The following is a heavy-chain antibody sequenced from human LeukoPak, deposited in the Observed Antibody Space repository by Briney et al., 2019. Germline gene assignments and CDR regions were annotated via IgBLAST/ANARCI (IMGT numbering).Heavy chain of an antibody. CDR1: GGSFSGYY. J-gene: IGHJ4*02. Sequence: SETLSLTCAVYGGSFSGYYWSWIRQPPGKGLEWIGEINHSGGTNYNPSLKSRVTISVDTSKNQFSLKLSSVTAADTAVYYCALGDGDYDFWSPFDYWGQGTLVTVSS. V-gene: IGHV4-34*01. D-gene: IGHD3-3*01. CDR3: ALGDGDYDFWSPFDY. CDR2: INHSGGT.